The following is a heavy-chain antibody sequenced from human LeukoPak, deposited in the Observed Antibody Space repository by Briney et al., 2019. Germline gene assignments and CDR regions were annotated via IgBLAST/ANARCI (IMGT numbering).Heavy chain of an antibody. CDR3: AREWGYYGSGSYLDY. CDR2: INWNGGST. V-gene: IGHV3-20*04. CDR1: GFTFDDYG. J-gene: IGHJ4*02. D-gene: IGHD3-10*01. Sequence: GGSLRLSCAASGFTFDDYGMSWARQAPGKGLEWVSGINWNGGSTGYADSVKGRFTISGDNAQNSLYLQMNSLRAEDTALYYCAREWGYYGSGSYLDYWGQGTLVTVSS.